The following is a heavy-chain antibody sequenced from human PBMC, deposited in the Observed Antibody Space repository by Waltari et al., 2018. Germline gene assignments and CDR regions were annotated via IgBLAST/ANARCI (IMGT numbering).Heavy chain of an antibody. D-gene: IGHD3-9*01. V-gene: IGHV4-61*02. Sequence: QVQLQESGPGLVRASQTLSLTCSVSGGSINRENYFWGWVRQPANKGLEWIGRIYSSGERRYNSSLESRVTMSVDRTRNQFSLRLTAVTAADTALYFCARGDDRRARYFFDQWGQGILVTVSS. J-gene: IGHJ4*02. CDR1: GGSINRENYF. CDR3: ARGDDRRARYFFDQ. CDR2: IYSSGER.